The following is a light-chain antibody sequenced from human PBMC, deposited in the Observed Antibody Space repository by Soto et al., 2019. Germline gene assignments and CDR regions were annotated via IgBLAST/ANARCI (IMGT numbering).Light chain of an antibody. CDR1: QTISSW. CDR2: KAS. CDR3: QHYNSXSEA. V-gene: IGKV1-5*03. J-gene: IGKJ1*01. Sequence: DIQMTQSPSTLSGSVGDRVTITCRASQTISSWLAWYQQKPGKAPKLLIYKASTLKSGVPSRFSGSGSGTEFTLTIXXXXXXDFATYYCQHYNSXSEAFGQ.